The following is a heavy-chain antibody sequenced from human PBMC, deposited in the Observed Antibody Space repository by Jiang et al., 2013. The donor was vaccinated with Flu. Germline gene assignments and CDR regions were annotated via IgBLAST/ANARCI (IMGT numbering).Heavy chain of an antibody. V-gene: IGHV1-69*01. CDR1: GGTFSSYA. D-gene: IGHD2-15*01. J-gene: IGHJ6*02. CDR3: ASQGPLYRYCSGGSCYSSGMDV. Sequence: VQLVESGAEVKKPGSSVKVSCKASGGTFSSYAISWVRQAPGQGLEWMGGIIPIFGTANYAQKFQGRVTITADESTSTAYMELSSLRSEDTAVYYCASQGPLYRYCSGGSCYSSGMDVWGQGTTVTVSS. CDR2: IIPIFGTA.